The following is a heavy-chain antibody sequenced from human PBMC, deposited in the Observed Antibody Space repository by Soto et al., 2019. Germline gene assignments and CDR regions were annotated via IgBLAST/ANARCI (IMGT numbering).Heavy chain of an antibody. Sequence: VQLVQSGPEVKKPGASVKVSCKASGYTFTSFGITWVRQAPGQGLEWMGWISAYNGSTNYPQKVQGRVTMTTDTSTSTDYMGLRGLRSEDTAVYYCSRDKTVAGPRGPSRSYYDYYGMDVWGQGTTVTVSS. CDR3: SRDKTVAGPRGPSRSYYDYYGMDV. CDR1: GYTFTSFG. V-gene: IGHV1-18*01. CDR2: ISAYNGST. J-gene: IGHJ6*01. D-gene: IGHD6-19*01.